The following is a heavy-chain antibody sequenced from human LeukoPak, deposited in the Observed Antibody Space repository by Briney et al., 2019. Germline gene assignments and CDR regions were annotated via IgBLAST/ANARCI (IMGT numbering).Heavy chain of an antibody. D-gene: IGHD1/OR15-1a*01. Sequence: GGSLRLSCAASGFRFSYYGMHWVRQAPGKGLEWVAFLWSDGSDKKYADAAQGRFIISRDNSKDTLYLQMNSLRPEDTAVYYCAKANSLTTVTQFDVWGQGTLVTVSS. CDR1: GFRFSYYG. CDR3: AKANSLTTVTQFDV. V-gene: IGHV3-30*02. J-gene: IGHJ4*02. CDR2: LWSDGSDK.